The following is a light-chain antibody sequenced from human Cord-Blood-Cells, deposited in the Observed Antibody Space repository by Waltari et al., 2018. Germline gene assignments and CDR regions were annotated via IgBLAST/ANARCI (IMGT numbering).Light chain of an antibody. V-gene: IGLV2-11*01. CDR2: DVR. Sequence: QSALTQPRSVSGSPGQAVTISCTGTSSDVGGYNHVSWYQQHPGKAPKLMIYDVRQRPSGVPDRFTGSKSSNTASLTISGLQAEDVADYYCFSYAGSYTFEVFGGGTKLTVL. CDR3: FSYAGSYTFEV. CDR1: SSDVGGYNH. J-gene: IGLJ3*02.